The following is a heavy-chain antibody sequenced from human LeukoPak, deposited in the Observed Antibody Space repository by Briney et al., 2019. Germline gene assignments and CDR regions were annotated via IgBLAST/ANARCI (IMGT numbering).Heavy chain of an antibody. D-gene: IGHD3-10*01. Sequence: SETLSLTCAVYGGSFSGYYWSWIRQPPGKGLEWIGEINHSGSTNYNPSLKSRVTISVDTSKNQFSLKLSSVTAADTAVYYCASQPMGPAYYYYGMDVWGQGTTVTVSS. J-gene: IGHJ6*02. V-gene: IGHV4-34*01. CDR3: ASQPMGPAYYYYGMDV. CDR2: INHSGST. CDR1: GGSFSGYY.